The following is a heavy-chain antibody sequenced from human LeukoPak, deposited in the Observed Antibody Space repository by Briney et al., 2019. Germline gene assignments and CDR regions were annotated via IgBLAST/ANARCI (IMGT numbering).Heavy chain of an antibody. V-gene: IGHV3-21*04. D-gene: IGHD6-19*01. Sequence: GGSLRLSCATTGFTFSSYSMNWVRQAPGKGLEWVSFISSSRSYIYYADSTKGRFTISRDNANNFLYLQMNSLRAEDTALYYCARAYKDRSLAGKKEFFQHWGQGTLVTVSS. CDR3: ARAYKDRSLAGKKEFFQH. J-gene: IGHJ1*01. CDR1: GFTFSSYS. CDR2: ISSSRSYI.